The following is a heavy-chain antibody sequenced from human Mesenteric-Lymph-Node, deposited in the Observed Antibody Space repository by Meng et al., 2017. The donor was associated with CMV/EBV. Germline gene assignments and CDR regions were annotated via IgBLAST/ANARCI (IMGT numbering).Heavy chain of an antibody. J-gene: IGHJ5*02. D-gene: IGHD2-2*01. Sequence: ASVKVSCKASGYTFTSYDINWVRQATGQGLEWMGWMNPNSGNTGYAQKFQGRVTMTRNTSISTAYMELSSLRSEDTAVYYCARSYCSSTSCYGLPGWLDPWGQGTLVTVSS. CDR3: ARSYCSSTSCYGLPGWLDP. CDR2: MNPNSGNT. V-gene: IGHV1-8*01. CDR1: GYTFTSYD.